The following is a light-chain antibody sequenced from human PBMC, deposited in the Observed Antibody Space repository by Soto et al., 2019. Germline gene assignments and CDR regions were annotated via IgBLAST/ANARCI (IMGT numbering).Light chain of an antibody. Sequence: DIQVTQSPSFLSASVGDRVTSTCRASQGIRNYLAWYQQKPGKAPKLLIYAASTLQSGVPSRFSGSGSGTEFTLTVSSRQPEDFATYYCQQLNSYPPWTFGQGTKVEI. V-gene: IGKV1-9*01. CDR1: QGIRNY. J-gene: IGKJ1*01. CDR2: AAS. CDR3: QQLNSYPPWT.